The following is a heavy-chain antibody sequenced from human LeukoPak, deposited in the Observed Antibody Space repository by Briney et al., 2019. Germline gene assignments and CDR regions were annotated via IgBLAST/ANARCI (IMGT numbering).Heavy chain of an antibody. Sequence: SETLSLTCTVSGGSISSGSYYWSWIRQPAGKGLEWIGRIYTSGSTHYNPSLKSRVTISVDTSKSQFSLKLSSVTAADTAVYYGARAREYYDIFTGPDAFVIWGQGTMVTVSS. J-gene: IGHJ3*02. V-gene: IGHV4-61*02. CDR1: GGSISSGSYY. CDR3: ARAREYYDIFTGPDAFVI. CDR2: IYTSGST. D-gene: IGHD3-9*01.